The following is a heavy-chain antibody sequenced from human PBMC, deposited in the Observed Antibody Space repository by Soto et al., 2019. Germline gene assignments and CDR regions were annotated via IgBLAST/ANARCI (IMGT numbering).Heavy chain of an antibody. D-gene: IGHD3-22*01. V-gene: IGHV3-15*01. CDR1: GFTFSNAW. J-gene: IGHJ4*02. CDR2: IKGEADGGTT. CDR3: TTGLSNGYYNFDY. Sequence: HLVESGGGLVKPGGSLRLSCAASGFTFSNAWMSWVRQAPGKGLEWVGRIKGEADGGTTDYAAPVKGRITISRDHPTDKLYLHMKRLKNDDKAVYYCTTGLSNGYYNFDYWGQGTPVTVSS.